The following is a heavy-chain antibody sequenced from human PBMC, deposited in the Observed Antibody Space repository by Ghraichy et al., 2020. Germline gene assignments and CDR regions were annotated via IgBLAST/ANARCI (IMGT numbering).Heavy chain of an antibody. CDR3: ARHMGSSGYYYYFDY. J-gene: IGHJ4*02. V-gene: IGHV4-59*08. D-gene: IGHD3-22*01. CDR2: IYYSGST. Sequence: ESLNISCTVSGGSISSYYWSWIRQPPGKGLEWIGYIYYSGSTNYNPSLKSRVTISVDTSKNQFSLKLSSVTAADTAVYYCARHMGSSGYYYYFDYWGQGTPVTVSS. CDR1: GGSISSYY.